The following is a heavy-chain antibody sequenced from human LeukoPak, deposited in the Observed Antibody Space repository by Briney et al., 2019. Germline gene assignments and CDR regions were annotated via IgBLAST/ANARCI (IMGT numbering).Heavy chain of an antibody. CDR3: ARVTVVVPPTQIWFDP. Sequence: ASVTVSCKASVYTFTTYDINWVGQATGQGLEGMGWINPNSGNTGYAQKFQGRVTITRNTSISTAYMELSSLRSEDTAVYYCARVTVVVPPTQIWFDPWGQGTLVTVSS. J-gene: IGHJ5*02. CDR1: VYTFTTYD. CDR2: INPNSGNT. D-gene: IGHD2-2*01. V-gene: IGHV1-8*03.